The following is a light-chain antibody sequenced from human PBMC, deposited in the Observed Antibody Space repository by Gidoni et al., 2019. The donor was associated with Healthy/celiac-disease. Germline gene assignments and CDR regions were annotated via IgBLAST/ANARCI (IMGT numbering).Light chain of an antibody. CDR2: WAS. V-gene: IGKV4-1*01. Sequence: DIVMTQSPDSLAVSLGERATINCKSSQSVLYSSNNKNYLAWYQQKPGKPPKLLIYWASTRESGVPDRCRGSGSGTDFTLTISSLQAEDVAVYYCQQYYSTLSFGQGTKVEIK. CDR1: QSVLYSSNNKNY. CDR3: QQYYSTLS. J-gene: IGKJ1*01.